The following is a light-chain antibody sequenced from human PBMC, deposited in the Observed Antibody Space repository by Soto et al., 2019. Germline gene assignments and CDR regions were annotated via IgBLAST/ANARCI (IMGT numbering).Light chain of an antibody. CDR3: QSYDRSLSGWV. CDR2: GNS. CDR1: SSNIGAGYD. Sequence: QSVLTQPTSVSGAPGQRVTISCTGSSSNIGAGYDVHWYQQLPGTAPKLLIYGNSNRPSGVPDRFSGSKSGTSASLAITGLQAEDEADYYCQSYDRSLSGWVFGGGTKRTVL. V-gene: IGLV1-40*01. J-gene: IGLJ3*02.